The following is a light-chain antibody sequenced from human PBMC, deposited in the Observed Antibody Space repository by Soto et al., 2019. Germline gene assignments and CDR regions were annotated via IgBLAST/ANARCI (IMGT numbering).Light chain of an antibody. CDR2: GAS. V-gene: IGKV3-20*01. J-gene: IGKJ2*01. Sequence: EIVLTQSPGTLSLSPGERATLSCGADQSFDSDYLAWYQQKPGQAPSLLIYGASNRATGIPDRFHGSGSGTDFTLTISGLEPEDFAVYYCQQYSSSLYTFGQGTKLEIK. CDR1: QSFDSDY. CDR3: QQYSSSLYT.